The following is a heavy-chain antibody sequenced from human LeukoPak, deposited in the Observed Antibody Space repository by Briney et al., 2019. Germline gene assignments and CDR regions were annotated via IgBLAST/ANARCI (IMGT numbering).Heavy chain of an antibody. CDR1: GYTLTELS. V-gene: IGHV1-2*02. D-gene: IGHD6-13*01. J-gene: IGHJ3*02. CDR2: INPNSGGT. CDR3: ARDGAAAGTADAFDI. Sequence: ASVKVSCKVSGYTLTELSMHWVRQAPGQGLEWMGWINPNSGGTNYAQKFQGRVTMTRDTSISTAYMELSRLRSDDTAVYYCARDGAAAGTADAFDIWGQGTMVTVSS.